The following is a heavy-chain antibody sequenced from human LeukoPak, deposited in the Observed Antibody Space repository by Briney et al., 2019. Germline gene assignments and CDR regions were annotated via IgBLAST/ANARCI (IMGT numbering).Heavy chain of an antibody. Sequence: GGSLRLSCAASGFTFSNYGMHWVRQAPGKGLEWVAFIRYDGGNKYYADSVKGRFTISRDNSKNTLYLQMNSLRAEDTAVYYCAKDGYGSGSYGCFDYWGQGTLVTVSS. CDR1: GFTFSNYG. J-gene: IGHJ4*02. D-gene: IGHD3-10*01. V-gene: IGHV3-30*02. CDR2: IRYDGGNK. CDR3: AKDGYGSGSYGCFDY.